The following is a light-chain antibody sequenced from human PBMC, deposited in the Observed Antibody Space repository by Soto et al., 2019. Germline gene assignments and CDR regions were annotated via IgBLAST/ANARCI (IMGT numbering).Light chain of an antibody. Sequence: ELVMTQSPATLSVSPGERATLSCRASLSVSSNLAWYQQKPGQAPRLLIYGASTRTTGIPDRFSGSGSGTEFTLTVSSLQSEDFAVYYWQQYDNWPPYTFGHGTKLEIK. J-gene: IGKJ2*01. V-gene: IGKV3-15*01. CDR1: LSVSSN. CDR3: QQYDNWPPYT. CDR2: GAS.